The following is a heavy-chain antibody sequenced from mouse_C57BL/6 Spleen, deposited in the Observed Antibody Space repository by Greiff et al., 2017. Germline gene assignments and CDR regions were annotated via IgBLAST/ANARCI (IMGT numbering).Heavy chain of an antibody. J-gene: IGHJ4*01. CDR1: GYTFTDYY. CDR3: ARDDEGAMDY. V-gene: IGHV1-19*01. D-gene: IGHD2-12*01. CDR2: INPYNGGT. Sequence: VQLKQSGPVLVKPGASVKMSCKASGYTFTDYYMNWVKQSHGKSLEWIGVINPYNGGTSYNQKFKGKATLTVNKASSTAYMELNSLTSEDSAVYYCARDDEGAMDYWGQGTSVTVSS.